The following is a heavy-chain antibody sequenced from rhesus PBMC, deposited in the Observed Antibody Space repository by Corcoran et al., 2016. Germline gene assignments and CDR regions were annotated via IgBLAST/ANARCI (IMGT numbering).Heavy chain of an antibody. CDR2: ISCNSQSP. Sequence: QVLLQESGPGLVAPSETLSLTCAVSGVSLYGNYWTWIRQSPGRGLEWIGYISCNSQSPTYNPSLGGRVTISKDTSQNQYSLMLTSVTAADSAVYYCARDSISLDVWGRGVLVTVSS. V-gene: IGHV4-147*01. CDR3: ARDSISLDV. J-gene: IGHJ5-2*02. CDR1: GVSLYGNY.